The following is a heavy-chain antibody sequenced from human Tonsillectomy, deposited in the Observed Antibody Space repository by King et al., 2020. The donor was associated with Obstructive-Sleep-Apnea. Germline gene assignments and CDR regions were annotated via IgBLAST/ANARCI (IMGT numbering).Heavy chain of an antibody. CDR1: GFTFSSAW. CDR2: IKNKSDGGTT. Sequence: VQLVESGGGLVKPGGSLRLSCAASGFTFSSAWMSWVRQAPGKGLEWVGRIKNKSDGGTTDYDAPIKSRFSISRDDSKNTLYLEMNNLRIVDTDFYSCAESSFDIWGQGTMVTVSS. V-gene: IGHV3-15*01. J-gene: IGHJ3*02. CDR3: AESSFDI.